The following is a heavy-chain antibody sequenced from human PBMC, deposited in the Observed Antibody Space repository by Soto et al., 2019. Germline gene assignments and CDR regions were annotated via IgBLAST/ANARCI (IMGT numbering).Heavy chain of an antibody. Sequence: LSLTCAVSGYSISSGYYWGWIRQPPGKGLEWIGSIYHSGSTYYNPSLKSRVSISVDTSKNQFSLRLSSVTAADTAMYYCARRHSSSWYGLDYWGQGTLVTVSS. J-gene: IGHJ4*02. CDR3: ARRHSSSWYGLDY. V-gene: IGHV4-38-2*01. CDR2: IYHSGST. CDR1: GYSISSGYY. D-gene: IGHD6-13*01.